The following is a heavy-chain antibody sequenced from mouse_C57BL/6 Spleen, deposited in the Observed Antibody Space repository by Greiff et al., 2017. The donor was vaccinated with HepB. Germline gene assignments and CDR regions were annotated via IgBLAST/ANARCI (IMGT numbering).Heavy chain of an antibody. CDR1: GYSITSGYY. D-gene: IGHD3-3*01. CDR3: ARAGTGYYFDY. V-gene: IGHV3-6*01. Sequence: VQLQQSGPGLVKPSQSLSLTCSVTGYSITSGYYWNWIRQFPGNKLEWMGYISYDGSNNYNPSLKNRISITRDTSKNQFFLKLNSVTTEDTATYYCARAGTGYYFDYWGQGTTLTVSS. CDR2: ISYDGSN. J-gene: IGHJ2*01.